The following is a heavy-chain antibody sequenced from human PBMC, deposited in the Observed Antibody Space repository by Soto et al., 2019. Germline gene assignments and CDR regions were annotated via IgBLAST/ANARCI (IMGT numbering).Heavy chain of an antibody. D-gene: IGHD3-10*01. CDR2: IYHSGST. J-gene: IGHJ6*02. V-gene: IGHV4-30-2*01. CDR1: GGSISSGGYS. Sequence: KSSETLSLTCAVSGGSISSGGYSWSWIRQPPGKGLEWIGYIYHSGSTYHNPSLKSRVTISVDRSKNQFSLKLSSVTAADTAVYYCARVMGVLGVGTGGMDVWGQGTTVTVSS. CDR3: ARVMGVLGVGTGGMDV.